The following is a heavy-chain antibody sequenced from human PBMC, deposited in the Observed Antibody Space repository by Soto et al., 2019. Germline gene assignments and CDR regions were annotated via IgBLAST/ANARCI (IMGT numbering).Heavy chain of an antibody. CDR3: AKDALSDDNNSPLDY. CDR1: GFSFNNYA. J-gene: IGHJ4*02. CDR2: ITFDESSQ. V-gene: IGHV3-30*04. Sequence: QVQLMESGGGVVHPGTSLRLSCEVSGFSFNNYAMHWVRQAPGKGLEWVAAITFDESSQFYAGSVRGRFTISRDNSRNTLYLQMDSLRDGDTAVYFCAKDALSDDNNSPLDYWGQGTLVTVSS. D-gene: IGHD1-1*01.